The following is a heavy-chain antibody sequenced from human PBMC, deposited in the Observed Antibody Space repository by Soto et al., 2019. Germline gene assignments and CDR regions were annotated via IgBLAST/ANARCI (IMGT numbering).Heavy chain of an antibody. Sequence: PSETLSLTXTVSGDSVSSYNYYWTWIRQSPGKGLEWVGYIYSSGNTKYNPSLKNRVTISLHTSSNQFSLNLTSVTAADTAVYYCARDIRGYSRAFDFWGQGTLVTVSS. CDR3: ARDIRGYSRAFDF. D-gene: IGHD5-18*01. CDR1: GDSVSSYNYY. V-gene: IGHV4-61*01. CDR2: IYSSGNT. J-gene: IGHJ4*02.